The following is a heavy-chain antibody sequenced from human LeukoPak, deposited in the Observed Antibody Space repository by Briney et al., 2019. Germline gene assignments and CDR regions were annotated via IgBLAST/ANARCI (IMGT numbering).Heavy chain of an antibody. CDR2: ISAYNGNT. CDR3: AMRSKYSGGWYVFDY. V-gene: IGHV1-18*01. D-gene: IGHD6-19*01. Sequence: GASVKVSCKASGYTFTSYGFIWVRQAPGQGLEWMGWISAYNGNTNYEQKLQGRLTMTTDTSTSTAYMVLRSLRSDDTAVYYCAMRSKYSGGWYVFDYWGQGTLVTVSS. CDR1: GYTFTSYG. J-gene: IGHJ4*02.